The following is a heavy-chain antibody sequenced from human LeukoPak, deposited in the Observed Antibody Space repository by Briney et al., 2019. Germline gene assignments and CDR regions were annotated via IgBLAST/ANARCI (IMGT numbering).Heavy chain of an antibody. CDR2: IYYSGST. D-gene: IGHD2-2*01. Sequence: SETLSLTCTVSGGSISGHYWSWIRQPPGKGLEWIGYIYYSGSTNHNPSLKSRVTISVDTSKNQFSLKLSSVTAADTAMYYCARELGCSSTRCYSDNWFDPWGQGTLVTISS. CDR1: GGSISGHY. J-gene: IGHJ5*02. CDR3: ARELGCSSTRCYSDNWFDP. V-gene: IGHV4-59*11.